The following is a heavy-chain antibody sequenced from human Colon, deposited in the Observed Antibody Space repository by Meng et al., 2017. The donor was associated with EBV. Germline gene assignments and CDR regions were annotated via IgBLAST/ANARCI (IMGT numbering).Heavy chain of an antibody. CDR1: GFTFSNYA. CDR2: ISGSGGHT. D-gene: IGHD6-19*01. J-gene: IGHJ4*02. Sequence: EVLVVESGGGLVEPGGALRLSCAASGFTFSNYAMNWVRQAPGKGLEWVSAISGSGGHTYYADSVKGRFTISRDNAKNTVHLQLNSLRVEDTALYFCAKSRGEQWLIYYWGQGTLVTVSS. CDR3: AKSRGEQWLIYY. V-gene: IGHV3-23*04.